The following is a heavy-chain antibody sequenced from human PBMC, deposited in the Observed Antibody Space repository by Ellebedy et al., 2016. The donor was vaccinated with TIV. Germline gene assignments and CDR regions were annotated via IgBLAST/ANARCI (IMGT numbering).Heavy chain of an antibody. J-gene: IGHJ4*02. Sequence: GGSLRLSXAASGFIFTLYGMHWVRQAPGKGLEWVAAISFDGSYQYYADSVKGRFTISRDNSKNTLSLQMNSLRADDTAVYYCAREGHYFDSSGYSSKDFDYWGQGTLVTVSS. D-gene: IGHD3-22*01. CDR3: AREGHYFDSSGYSSKDFDY. V-gene: IGHV3-30*03. CDR2: ISFDGSYQ. CDR1: GFIFTLYG.